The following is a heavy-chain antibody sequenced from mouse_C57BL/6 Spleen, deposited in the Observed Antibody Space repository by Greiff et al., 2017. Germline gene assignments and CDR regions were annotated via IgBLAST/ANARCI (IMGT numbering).Heavy chain of an antibody. V-gene: IGHV1-76*01. D-gene: IGHD1-1*01. CDR1: GYTFTDYH. CDR2: IYPGSGNT. Sequence: QVQLQQSGAELVRPGASVKLSCKASGYTFTDYHINWVKQRPGQGLEWIARIYPGSGNTYYNEKFKGKATLTAEKSSSTAYMQLSSLTSEDSAVYFCARPDYGSSPYWYFDVWGTGTTVTVSS. J-gene: IGHJ1*03. CDR3: ARPDYGSSPYWYFDV.